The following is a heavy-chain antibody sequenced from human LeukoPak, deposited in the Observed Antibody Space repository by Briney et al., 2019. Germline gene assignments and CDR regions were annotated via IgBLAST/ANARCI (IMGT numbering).Heavy chain of an antibody. CDR3: ARHGSGKYFDY. J-gene: IGHJ4*02. CDR2: IYYSGST. Sequence: SETLSLTCTVSGGSINSFYWSWIRQPPGKGLEWIGYIYYSGSTNYNPSLKSRVTISVDTSKNQFSLKLSSVTAADTAVYYCARHGSGKYFDYWGQGTLVTVSS. V-gene: IGHV4-59*08. CDR1: GGSINSFY. D-gene: IGHD3-10*01.